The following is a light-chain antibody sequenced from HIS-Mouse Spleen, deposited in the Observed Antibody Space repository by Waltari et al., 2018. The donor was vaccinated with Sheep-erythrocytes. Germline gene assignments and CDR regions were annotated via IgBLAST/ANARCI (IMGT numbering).Light chain of an antibody. J-gene: IGLJ3*02. CDR1: SSEFGRYYL. CDR2: EGS. CDR3: CSYAGSSTPWV. V-gene: IGLV2-23*01. Sequence: QSALTQPVSVSGSPGQSITIHCTGTSSEFGRYYLVLLHHQHPGKAPKLMIYEGSKRPSGVSNRFSGSKSGNTASLTISGLQAEDEADYYCCSYAGSSTPWVFGGGTKLTVL.